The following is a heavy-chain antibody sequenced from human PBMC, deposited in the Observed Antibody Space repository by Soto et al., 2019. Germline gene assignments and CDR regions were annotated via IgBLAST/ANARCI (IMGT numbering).Heavy chain of an antibody. V-gene: IGHV3-30-3*01. CDR1: GFTFSSYA. CDR2: ISYDGSNK. Sequence: QVQLVESGGGVVQPGRSLRLSCAASGFTFSSYAMHWVRQAPGKGLEGVAVISYDGSNKYYADSVKGRFTISRDNSKNTLYLQMISLRAEDTAVYYCARAYCSSTSCYALDAYYYYGMDVWGQGTTVTVSS. J-gene: IGHJ6*02. CDR3: ARAYCSSTSCYALDAYYYYGMDV. D-gene: IGHD2-2*01.